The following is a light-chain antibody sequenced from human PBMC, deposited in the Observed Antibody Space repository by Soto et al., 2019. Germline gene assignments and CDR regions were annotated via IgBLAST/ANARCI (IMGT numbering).Light chain of an antibody. CDR2: EVN. CDR1: SSNIGAGYD. CDR3: SSLSTTSTPTV. Sequence: QSVLTQPPSVSGAPGQMVTISCTGSSSNIGAGYDVHWYQHHPGKAPKLLISEVNVRPSGLSDRFSASKAGNTASLTISGLQPEDEAYYYCSSLSTTSTPTVFGSGTKVTVL. V-gene: IGLV1-40*01. J-gene: IGLJ1*01.